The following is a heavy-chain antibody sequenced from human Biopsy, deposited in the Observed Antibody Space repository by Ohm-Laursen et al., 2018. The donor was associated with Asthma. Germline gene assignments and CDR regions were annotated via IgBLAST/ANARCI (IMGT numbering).Heavy chain of an antibody. V-gene: IGHV1-3*01. J-gene: IGHJ3*01. Sequence: SVKVSCKVSGYTFIHFAIHWVRQAPGQRLWWMGWINAGDGNTKYSQKFQGRVTITRDTSASTAYMDLRSLRSEDTAMYYCARTYYDFLTGQVNDTFALWGQGTMVTVSS. D-gene: IGHD3-9*01. CDR1: GYTFIHFA. CDR2: INAGDGNT. CDR3: ARTYYDFLTGQVNDTFAL.